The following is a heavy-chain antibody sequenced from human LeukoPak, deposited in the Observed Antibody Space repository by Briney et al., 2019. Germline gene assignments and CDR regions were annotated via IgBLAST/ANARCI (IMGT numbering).Heavy chain of an antibody. D-gene: IGHD3-10*01. CDR3: ARKGPRKWPSIPMVRDDDAFDI. J-gene: IGHJ3*02. CDR2: IIPILGIA. V-gene: IGHV1-69*04. CDR1: GGTFSSYA. Sequence: ASVKVSCKASGGTFSSYAISWVRQAPGQGLEWMGRIIPILGIANYAQKFQGRVTITADKSTSTAYMELSSLRSEDTAVYYCARKGPRKWPSIPMVRDDDAFDIWGQGTMVTVSS.